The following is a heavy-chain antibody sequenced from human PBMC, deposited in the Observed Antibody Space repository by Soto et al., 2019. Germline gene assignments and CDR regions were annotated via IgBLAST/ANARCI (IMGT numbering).Heavy chain of an antibody. Sequence: EVQLVESGGGLVQPGGSLRLSCAASGFTFSSHWMHWVRQAPGKGLVWVSRIHSDGSITGYADSVKGRFTVSRDNAKNTLYLQMNSPRAEDTAVYYCTRDRTTVTLFDSWGQGTLVTVSS. CDR1: GFTFSSHW. CDR3: TRDRTTVTLFDS. J-gene: IGHJ4*02. V-gene: IGHV3-74*01. D-gene: IGHD4-17*01. CDR2: IHSDGSIT.